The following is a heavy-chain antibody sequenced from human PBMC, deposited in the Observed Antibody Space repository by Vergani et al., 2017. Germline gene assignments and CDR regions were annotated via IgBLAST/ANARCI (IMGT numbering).Heavy chain of an antibody. V-gene: IGHV4-61*02. J-gene: IGHJ6*02. D-gene: IGHD5-12*01. CDR3: ARNGYGPPPIYYYYGMDV. Sequence: QVQLQESGPGLVKPSQTLSLTCTVSGGSISSGSYYWSWIRQPAGKGLEWIGRIYTSGSTNYNPSLKSRVTISVDTSKKQFSLKLSSVTAADTDVYYCARNGYGPPPIYYYYGMDVWGQGTTVTVSS. CDR2: IYTSGST. CDR1: GGSISSGSYY.